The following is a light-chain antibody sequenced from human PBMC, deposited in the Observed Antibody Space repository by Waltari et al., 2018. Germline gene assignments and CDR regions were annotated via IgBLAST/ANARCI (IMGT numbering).Light chain of an antibody. CDR3: QTGGHGTWV. V-gene: IGLV4-69*01. CDR1: SGHSSNV. Sequence: QLVLTQSPSASASLGASVKLTCTLSSGHSSNVIAWLQQQPENGPRYLRKVNSDGSHSKGDGIPDRFSGSSSGTERYLTISSLQSEDEADYYCQTGGHGTWVFGGGTKLTVL. CDR2: VNSDGSH. J-gene: IGLJ3*02.